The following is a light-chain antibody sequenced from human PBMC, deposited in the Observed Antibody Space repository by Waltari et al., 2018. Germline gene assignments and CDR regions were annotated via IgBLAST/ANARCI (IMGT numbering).Light chain of an antibody. J-gene: IGLJ3*02. CDR1: SGSVSTTSY. CDR2: NAN. CDR3: SLYMGSGIWV. V-gene: IGLV8-61*01. Sequence: QTVVTQEPSLSVSPGGTVTLTCTLSSGSVSTTSYATWYQQTPGQPPRTLVYNANARSSGVPDRFSGSILGNKAALTITGAQADDESDYYCSLYMGSGIWVFGVGTKLTVL.